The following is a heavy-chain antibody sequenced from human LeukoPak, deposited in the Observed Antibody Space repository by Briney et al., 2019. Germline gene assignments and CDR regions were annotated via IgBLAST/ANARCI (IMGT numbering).Heavy chain of an antibody. CDR1: GFTFSACE. J-gene: IGHJ4*02. CDR2: ISSSSNYI. Sequence: GGSLRLSCAISGFTFSACELTWVRQAPGKGLEWASSISSSSNYIYYADSVKGRFTISRDNDKNSLYLQMNSLRAEDTAVYYCAQNFYDSSGLYFDYWGQGTLVTVSS. D-gene: IGHD3-22*01. V-gene: IGHV3-21*01. CDR3: AQNFYDSSGLYFDY.